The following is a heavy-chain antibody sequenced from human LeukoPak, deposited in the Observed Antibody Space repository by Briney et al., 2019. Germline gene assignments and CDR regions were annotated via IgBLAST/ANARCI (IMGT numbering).Heavy chain of an antibody. CDR2: ISSSGSAM. V-gene: IGHV3-11*01. Sequence: PGGSLRLSCAASGFTFSDFYMSWIRQAPGKGLEWVSYISSSGSAMYYADSMKGRFTVSRDNAKNSLYLQMNSLRAEDTAMYCCARLGKDTSMAPSDYWGQGTLVTVSS. CDR1: GFTFSDFY. J-gene: IGHJ4*02. CDR3: ARLGKDTSMAPSDY. D-gene: IGHD5-18*01.